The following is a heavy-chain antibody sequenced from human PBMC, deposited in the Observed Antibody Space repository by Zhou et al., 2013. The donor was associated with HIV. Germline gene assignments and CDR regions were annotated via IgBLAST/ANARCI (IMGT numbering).Heavy chain of an antibody. J-gene: IGHJ4*02. Sequence: QVQLVQSGAEVKKPGASVKVSCKASGYTFTSYGISWVRQAPGHGLEWMAWISGARQVSGQGLEWLRWTTGPSHSAKYAQKFQDRVSVTTNSSTNVVYMEMRRLTTDDTAVYYCARDGGIDWDDSGSEFWGQGTLVTVSS. D-gene: IGHD1-1*01. CDR2: ISGARQVSGQGLEWLRWTTGPSHSA. CDR1: GYTFTSYG. CDR3: ARDGGIDWDDSGSEF. V-gene: IGHV1-18*01.